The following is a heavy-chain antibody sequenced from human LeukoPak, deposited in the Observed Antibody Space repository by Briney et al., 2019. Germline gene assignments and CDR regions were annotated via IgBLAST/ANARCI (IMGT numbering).Heavy chain of an antibody. J-gene: IGHJ4*02. CDR1: GGSTRSYY. CDR2: ISYSGYT. Sequence: ETLSLTCTVSGGSTRSYYWNWIRQAPGKGLEWVGFISYSGYTSYRPSLKSRVAISIDTAKSQFSLRLSSMTAADTAIYYCARGRNDNGGMFFDSWAQGTLVTVSS. CDR3: ARGRNDNGGMFFDS. V-gene: IGHV4-59*13. D-gene: IGHD4-23*01.